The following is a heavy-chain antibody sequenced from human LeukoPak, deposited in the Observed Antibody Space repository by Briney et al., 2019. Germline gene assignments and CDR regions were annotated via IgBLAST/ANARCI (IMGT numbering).Heavy chain of an antibody. CDR3: ARDTRGYTFRALFGD. V-gene: IGHV4-39*07. CDR1: GGSISSSSYY. CDR2: IYYSGST. Sequence: PSETLSLTCTVSGGSISSSSYYWGWIRQPPGKGLEWTGSIYYSGSTYYNPSLKSRVTISVDTSKNQFSLKLSSVTAADTAVYYCARDTRGYTFRALFGDWGQGTMVTVSS. J-gene: IGHJ3*01. D-gene: IGHD5-18*01.